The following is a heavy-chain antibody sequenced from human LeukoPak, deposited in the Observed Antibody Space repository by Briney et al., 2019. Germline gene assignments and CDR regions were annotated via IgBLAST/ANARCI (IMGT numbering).Heavy chain of an antibody. Sequence: PSETLSLTCIVSGGSISSTNYYWGWIRQPPGKGLEWIASIYYSGNIYYNPSLKSRVTMSVDTPKNQFSLNLSSVTAADTAVYYCARHDYGYSVDYWGQGALVTVSS. J-gene: IGHJ4*02. CDR1: GGSISSTNYY. V-gene: IGHV4-39*01. CDR3: ARHDYGYSVDY. D-gene: IGHD4/OR15-4a*01. CDR2: IYYSGNI.